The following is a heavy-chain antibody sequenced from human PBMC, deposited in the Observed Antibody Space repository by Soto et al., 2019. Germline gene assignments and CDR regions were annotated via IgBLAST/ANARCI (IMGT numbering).Heavy chain of an antibody. CDR1: GFTFSSYS. V-gene: IGHV3-48*01. CDR3: ARDSSASGYDSGSFDL. J-gene: IGHJ4*02. Sequence: GGSLRLSCAASGFTFSSYSMNWVRQAPGKGLEWVSYISSSSSTIYYADSVKGRFTISRDNAKNSLYLQMNSLRAEDTAVYYCARDSSASGYDSGSFDLWGQGTLVTVSS. CDR2: ISSSSSTI. D-gene: IGHD5-12*01.